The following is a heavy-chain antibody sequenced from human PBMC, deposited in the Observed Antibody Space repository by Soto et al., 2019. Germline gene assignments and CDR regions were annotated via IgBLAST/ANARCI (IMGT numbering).Heavy chain of an antibody. Sequence: NPSETLSLTCAVYGGSLSGDYCSWIRLPPGKGQEWMWKIYHCGSTNYNPSLKSRVTISVDASKYQFSLTLSSVTVADTDVYYCAREGVAVADGEYFEHWGQGTLVTVSS. CDR3: AREGVAVADGEYFEH. CDR1: GGSLSGDY. V-gene: IGHV4-34*01. CDR2: IYHCGST. D-gene: IGHD6-19*01. J-gene: IGHJ1*01.